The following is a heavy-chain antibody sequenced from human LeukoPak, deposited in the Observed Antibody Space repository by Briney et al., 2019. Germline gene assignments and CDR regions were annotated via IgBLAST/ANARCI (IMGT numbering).Heavy chain of an antibody. CDR3: AGRQQIVAVTASRDSFDI. CDR1: GVSISNFY. J-gene: IGHJ3*02. CDR2: IYHNGRA. V-gene: IGHV4-59*01. D-gene: IGHD2-21*02. Sequence: PSETLSLTCIVSGVSISNFYWSWIRQPPGKGLEWIGYIYHNGRARYRPPLESRVTMSLDTSKNQFSLKVKSLTAADTAVYYCAGRQQIVAVTASRDSFDIWGQGTMVTVSS.